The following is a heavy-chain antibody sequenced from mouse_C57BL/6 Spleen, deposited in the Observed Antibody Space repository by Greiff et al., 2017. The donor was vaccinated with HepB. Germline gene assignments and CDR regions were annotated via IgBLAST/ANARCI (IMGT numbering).Heavy chain of an antibody. CDR3: ARAGSSGLYYAMDY. CDR1: GYTFTSYW. J-gene: IGHJ4*01. CDR2: IDPSDSET. Sequence: VQLQQPGAELVRPGSSVKLSCKASGYTFTSYWMHWVKQRPIQGLEWIGNIDPSDSETHYTQKFKDKATLTVDKSSSTAYMQLSSLTSEDSAVYYCARAGSSGLYYAMDYWGQGTSVTVSS. V-gene: IGHV1-52*01. D-gene: IGHD3-2*02.